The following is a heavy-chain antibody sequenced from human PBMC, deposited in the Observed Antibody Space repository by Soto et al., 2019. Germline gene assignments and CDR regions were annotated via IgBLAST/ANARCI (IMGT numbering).Heavy chain of an antibody. CDR3: ARFDPLSGSYSETDAFDI. J-gene: IGHJ3*02. Sequence: SETLSLTCTVSGGSISSGGYYWSWIRQHPGKGLEWIGYIYYSGSTYYNPSLKSRVTISVDTSKNQFSLKLSSVTAADKAVYYCARFDPLSGSYSETDAFDIWGQGTMVTVSS. CDR1: GGSISSGGYY. D-gene: IGHD3-10*01. CDR2: IYYSGST. V-gene: IGHV4-31*03.